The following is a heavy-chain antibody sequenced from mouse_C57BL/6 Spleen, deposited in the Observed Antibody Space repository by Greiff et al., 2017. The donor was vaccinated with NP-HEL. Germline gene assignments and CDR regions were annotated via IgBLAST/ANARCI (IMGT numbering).Heavy chain of an antibody. V-gene: IGHV1-72*01. CDR1: GYTFTSYW. D-gene: IGHD3-2*02. CDR3: AREDSSGYYFDY. J-gene: IGHJ2*01. Sequence: QVQLQQPGAELVKPGASVKLSCKASGYTFTSYWMHWVKQRPGRGLEWIGRIDPNRGGTKYNEKFKGKATLTVDKPSSTAYMQRSSLTSEDSAVYYCAREDSSGYYFDYWGQGTTLTVSS. CDR2: IDPNRGGT.